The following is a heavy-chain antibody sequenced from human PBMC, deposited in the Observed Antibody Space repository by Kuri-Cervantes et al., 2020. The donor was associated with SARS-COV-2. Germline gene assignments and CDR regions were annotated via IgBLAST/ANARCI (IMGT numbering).Heavy chain of an antibody. CDR1: GFTFSSYG. CDR3: ARDRPEVVPLYYFNS. CDR2: IWYDGSNK. Sequence: GESLKISCAASGFTFSSYGMHWVRQAPGKGLEWVAVIWYDGSNKYYADSVKGRFTISRDNSKNTLYLQMNSLRAEDTAVYHCARDRPEVVPLYYFNSWGQGTLVTVSS. V-gene: IGHV3-33*01. D-gene: IGHD3-22*01. J-gene: IGHJ4*02.